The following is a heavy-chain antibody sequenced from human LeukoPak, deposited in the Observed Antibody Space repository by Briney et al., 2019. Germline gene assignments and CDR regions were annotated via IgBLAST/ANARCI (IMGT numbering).Heavy chain of an antibody. D-gene: IGHD2-15*01. CDR2: IYYSGST. Sequence: SETLSLTCTVSGGFISSGGYYWSWIRQHPGKGLEWIGYIYYSGSTYYNPSLKSRVTISVDTSKNQFSLKLSSVTAADTAVYYCARGREDRSAFDIWGQGTMVTVSS. V-gene: IGHV4-31*03. CDR3: ARGREDRSAFDI. J-gene: IGHJ3*02. CDR1: GGFISSGGYY.